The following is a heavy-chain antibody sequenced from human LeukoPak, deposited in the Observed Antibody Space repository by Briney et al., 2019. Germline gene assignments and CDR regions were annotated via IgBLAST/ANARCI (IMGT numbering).Heavy chain of an antibody. J-gene: IGHJ6*04. Sequence: GGSLRLSCAASGFTFSSYEMNWVRQAPGKGLEWVSYISSSGSTIYYADSVKGRFTISRDNAKNSLYLQMNSLRAEDTAVYYCAELDITMIGGVWSKGTTVTISS. CDR3: AELDITMIGGV. CDR2: ISSSGSTI. D-gene: IGHD3-10*02. V-gene: IGHV3-48*03. CDR1: GFTFSSYE.